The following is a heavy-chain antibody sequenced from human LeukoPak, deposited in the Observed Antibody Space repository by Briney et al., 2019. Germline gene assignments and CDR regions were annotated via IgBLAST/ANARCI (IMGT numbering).Heavy chain of an antibody. CDR3: ARGLGGNYPGN. CDR2: INPNSGGT. CDR1: GYTFTGYF. D-gene: IGHD2-21*01. Sequence: ASVKVSCKASGYTFTGYFMDWERQAPGQGLEWMGRINPNSGGTNYAQKFQGRVTMTGDTSISTAYMELNRLTSDDTAVYYCARGLGGNYPGNWGQGTQVTVSS. V-gene: IGHV1-2*02. J-gene: IGHJ4*02.